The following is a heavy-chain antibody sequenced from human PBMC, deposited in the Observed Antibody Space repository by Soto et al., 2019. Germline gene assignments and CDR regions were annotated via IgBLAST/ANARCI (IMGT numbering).Heavy chain of an antibody. J-gene: IGHJ1*01. Sequence: GGSLRLSCAASGFTFSSYAMSWVRQAPGKGLEWVSIITGSGRSTFYADSVKGRFTISRDNSRNTLYLQMDSLRAEDTAVYYCAKKLFSGTYYDLETWGPGTLVTVSS. CDR2: ITGSGRST. V-gene: IGHV3-23*01. CDR3: AKKLFSGTYYDLET. D-gene: IGHD1-26*01. CDR1: GFTFSSYA.